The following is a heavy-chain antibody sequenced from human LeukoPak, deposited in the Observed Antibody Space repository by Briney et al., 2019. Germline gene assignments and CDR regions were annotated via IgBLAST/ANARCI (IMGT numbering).Heavy chain of an antibody. CDR1: GGSISSYY. Sequence: SETLSLTCTVSGGSISSYYWSWIQQPAGKGLEWIGRIHTSGGTNYNPSLKSRVTISVDTSKNQFSLKLSSVTAADTAVYYCARVPVVTARNYYYYYMDVWGKGTTVTVSS. CDR2: IHTSGGT. V-gene: IGHV4-4*07. J-gene: IGHJ6*03. D-gene: IGHD2-21*02. CDR3: ARVPVVTARNYYYYYMDV.